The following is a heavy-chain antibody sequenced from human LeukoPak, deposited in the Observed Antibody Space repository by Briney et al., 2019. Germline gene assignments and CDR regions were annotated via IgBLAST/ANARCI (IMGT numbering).Heavy chain of an antibody. J-gene: IGHJ4*02. Sequence: SETLSLTCTVSGGSISSYYWSWIRQPPGKGLEWIGYTYYSGSTNYNPSLKSRVTMSVDTSKNQFSLKLSSVTAADTAVYYCARHFNPLYYFDYWGQGTLVTVSS. V-gene: IGHV4-59*08. CDR2: TYYSGST. CDR3: ARHFNPLYYFDY. CDR1: GGSISSYY.